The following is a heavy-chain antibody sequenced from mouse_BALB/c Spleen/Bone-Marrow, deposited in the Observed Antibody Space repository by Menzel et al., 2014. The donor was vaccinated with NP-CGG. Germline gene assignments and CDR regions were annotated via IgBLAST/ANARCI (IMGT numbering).Heavy chain of an antibody. D-gene: IGHD1-1*01. CDR3: ARWGSFAY. Sequence: QVQLQQSGAELMKPGASVKISCKATGYTFSSYWIEWVKQRPGHGLEWIGEILPGGGSTNYNEKFKGKATFTADTSSNTAYMQLSSLTSEDSAVYYCARWGSFAYWGQGTLVTVSA. CDR1: GYTFSSYW. V-gene: IGHV1-9*01. J-gene: IGHJ3*01. CDR2: ILPGGGST.